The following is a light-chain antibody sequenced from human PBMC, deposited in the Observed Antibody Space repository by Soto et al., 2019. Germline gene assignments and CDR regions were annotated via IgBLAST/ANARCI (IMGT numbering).Light chain of an antibody. CDR2: LNSDGSH. J-gene: IGLJ2*01. CDR3: QTWGTGIQV. Sequence: QPVLTQSPSASASLGASVKLTCTLSSGHSSYAIAWHQQQPEKGPRYLMKLNSDGSHSKGDGITDRFSGSSSGAERYLTFSSLQSEDGADYYCQTWGTGIQVFGGGTKVTVL. V-gene: IGLV4-69*01. CDR1: SGHSSYA.